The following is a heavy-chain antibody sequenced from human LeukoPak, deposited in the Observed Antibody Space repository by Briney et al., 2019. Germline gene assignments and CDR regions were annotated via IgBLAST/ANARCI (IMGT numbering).Heavy chain of an antibody. V-gene: IGHV1-69*13. D-gene: IGHD1-20*01. CDR3: AREHNWNVRYYYYYGMDV. Sequence: RGASVKVSCKASGGTFSSYAISWVRQAPGQGLEWMGGIIPIFGTANYAQKFQGRVTITADESTSTAYMELSSLRSEDTAVYYCAREHNWNVRYYYYYGMDVWGQGTTVTVSS. J-gene: IGHJ6*02. CDR2: IIPIFGTA. CDR1: GGTFSSYA.